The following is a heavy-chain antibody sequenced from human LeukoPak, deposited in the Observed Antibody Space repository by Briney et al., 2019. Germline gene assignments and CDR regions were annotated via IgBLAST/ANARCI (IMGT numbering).Heavy chain of an antibody. CDR3: ATNYGGNSHRYYYYYYMDV. J-gene: IGHJ6*03. CDR1: GFTFSSYG. D-gene: IGHD4-23*01. CDR2: IWYDGSNK. Sequence: GGSLRLTCAASGFTFSSYGMHWVRQAPGKGLEGVAVIWYDGSNKYYADSVKGRFTISRDNSKNTLYLQMNSLRAEDTAVYYCATNYGGNSHRYYYYYYMDVWGKGTTVTVSS. V-gene: IGHV3-33*01.